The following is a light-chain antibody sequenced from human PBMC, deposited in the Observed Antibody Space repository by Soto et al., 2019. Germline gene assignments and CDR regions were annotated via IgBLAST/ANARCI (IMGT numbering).Light chain of an antibody. CDR3: QQYSGYSLFT. Sequence: DIQMTQSPSTLSASVGDRVTITCRASQSISGWLAWYQQRPGKAPKLLIYDASSLESGVPSRFSGSGSRTEFTLTIGGLQPDDFASYYCQQYSGYSLFTFGPGTIVDIK. V-gene: IGKV1-5*01. J-gene: IGKJ3*01. CDR2: DAS. CDR1: QSISGW.